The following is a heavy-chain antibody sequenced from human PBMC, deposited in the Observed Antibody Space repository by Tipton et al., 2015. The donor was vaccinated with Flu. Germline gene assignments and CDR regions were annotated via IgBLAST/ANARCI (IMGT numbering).Heavy chain of an antibody. D-gene: IGHD6-19*01. Sequence: LRLSCTVSGGSISSGSYYWSWIRQPAGKGLEWIGRIYTSGSTNYNPSLKSRVTISVDTSKNQFSLKLSSVTAADTAVYYCARGRAVAGFRGFDYWGQGTLVTVPS. CDR3: ARGRAVAGFRGFDY. CDR2: IYTSGST. CDR1: GGSISSGSYY. J-gene: IGHJ4*02. V-gene: IGHV4-61*02.